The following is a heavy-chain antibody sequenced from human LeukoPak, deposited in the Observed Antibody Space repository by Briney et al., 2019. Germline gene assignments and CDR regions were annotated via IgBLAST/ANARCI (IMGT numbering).Heavy chain of an antibody. D-gene: IGHD2-2*02. CDR2: IRYDGSNK. V-gene: IGHV3-30*02. J-gene: IGHJ4*02. Sequence: GGSLRLTCAASGFTFSSYGMHWVRQAPGKGLEWVAFIRYDGSNKYYADSVKGRFTISRDNSKNTLYLQMNSLRAEDTAVYYCAKEIPPYCSSTSCYKGFDYWGQGTLVTVSS. CDR3: AKEIPPYCSSTSCYKGFDY. CDR1: GFTFSSYG.